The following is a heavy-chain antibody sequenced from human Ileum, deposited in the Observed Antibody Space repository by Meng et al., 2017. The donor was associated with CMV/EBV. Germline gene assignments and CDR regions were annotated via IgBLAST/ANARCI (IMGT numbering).Heavy chain of an antibody. CDR3: AREPPFVPADS. V-gene: IGHV4-34*02. CDR2: VSHSGVT. CDR1: GGSFSGYY. Sequence: QVQLQQWGAGLLKPSETLSLTCAVYGGSFSGYYWSWIRQPPGKGLEWIAEVSHSGVTNYNPSLKSRVTISIDTSKNQFSLHLSSVTAADTAVYHCAREPPFVPADSWGQGTLVTVSS. D-gene: IGHD2-21*01. J-gene: IGHJ4*02.